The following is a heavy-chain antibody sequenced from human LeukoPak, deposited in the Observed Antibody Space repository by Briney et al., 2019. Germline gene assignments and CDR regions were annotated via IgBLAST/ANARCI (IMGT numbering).Heavy chain of an antibody. CDR1: GYTFTSYG. J-gene: IGHJ6*02. CDR2: ISAYKGNT. CDR3: ARDGRGKQWLVYYYYGMDV. V-gene: IGHV1-18*01. Sequence: GASVTVSCKASGYTFTSYGISWLRQAPGQGREWVGWISAYKGNTNYAQKLQGRVTMTRDTSTSTAYVELRSLRSDDTAVYYCARDGRGKQWLVYYYYGMDVWRQGTTVTVSS. D-gene: IGHD6-19*01.